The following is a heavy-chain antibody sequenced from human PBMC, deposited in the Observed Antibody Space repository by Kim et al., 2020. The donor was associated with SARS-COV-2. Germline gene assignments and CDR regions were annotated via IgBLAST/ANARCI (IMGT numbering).Heavy chain of an antibody. CDR2: IDPSDSYT. CDR1: GYSFTSYW. J-gene: IGHJ6*02. D-gene: IGHD2-2*02. Sequence: GESLKISCKGSGYSFTSYWISWVRQMPGKGLEWMGRIDPSDSYTNYSPSFQGHVTISADKSISTAYLQWSSLKASDTAMYYCAIFLIVVPAAIPTWDENGMDVWGQGTTVTVSS. V-gene: IGHV5-10-1*01. CDR3: AIFLIVVPAAIPTWDENGMDV.